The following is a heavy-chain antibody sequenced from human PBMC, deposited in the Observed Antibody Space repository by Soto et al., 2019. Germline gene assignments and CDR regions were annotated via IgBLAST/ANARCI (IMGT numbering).Heavy chain of an antibody. CDR1: GYTFTNYA. Sequence: ASVKVSCKASGYTFTNYAMHWVRQAPGQRLEWMGWINADNGNTKYSQKFQGRVTMTRDTSASTAYMELRSLRSDDTAVYYCASGSQLWSDYYFDYWGQGTLVTAPQ. CDR2: INADNGNT. D-gene: IGHD5-18*01. V-gene: IGHV1-3*01. CDR3: ASGSQLWSDYYFDY. J-gene: IGHJ4*02.